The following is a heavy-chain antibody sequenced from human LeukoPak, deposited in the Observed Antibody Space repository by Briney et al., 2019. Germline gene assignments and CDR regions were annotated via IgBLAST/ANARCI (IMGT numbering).Heavy chain of an antibody. CDR2: ISSSGSTI. CDR3: ARDADYYDSNGYHHYYFDY. D-gene: IGHD3-22*01. J-gene: IGHJ4*02. Sequence: GGSLRLSCAASGFTFSSYEMNWVRQAPGKGLEWVSYISSSGSTIYYADSVKGRLTISRDNAKNSLYLQMNSLRAEDTAVYYCARDADYYDSNGYHHYYFDYWGQGTLVTVSS. CDR1: GFTFSSYE. V-gene: IGHV3-48*03.